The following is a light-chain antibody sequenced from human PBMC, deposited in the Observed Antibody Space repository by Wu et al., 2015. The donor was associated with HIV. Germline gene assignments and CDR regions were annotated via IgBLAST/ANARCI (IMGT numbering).Light chain of an antibody. V-gene: IGKV3-11*01. J-gene: IGKJ5*01. CDR2: DAS. CDR3: QQRSNWPLT. Sequence: EIVLTQSPATLSLSPGERATLSCRASQSVSSYLAWYQQKPGQAPRLLIYDASNRATGIPARFSGSGSGTDFTLTISSLEPEDFAVYYCQQRSNWPLTFGRRD. CDR1: QSVSSY.